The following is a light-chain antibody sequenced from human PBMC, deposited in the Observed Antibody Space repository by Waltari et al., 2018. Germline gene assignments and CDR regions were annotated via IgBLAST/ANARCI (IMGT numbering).Light chain of an antibody. Sequence: EIVLTQSPATLSLSPGERATLSCRASQRVSSYLAWYQQKPGQAPRLLIYDASNMATGVPARFSGSGSGTDFTLTISSLEPEDFAVYYCQQRSNWLRTFGQGTKVEIK. CDR2: DAS. CDR3: QQRSNWLRT. V-gene: IGKV3-11*01. CDR1: QRVSSY. J-gene: IGKJ1*01.